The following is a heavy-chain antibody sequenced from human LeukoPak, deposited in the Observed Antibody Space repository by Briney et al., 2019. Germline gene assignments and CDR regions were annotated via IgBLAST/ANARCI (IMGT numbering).Heavy chain of an antibody. CDR3: ASGGNYVWGSWDYYYMDV. CDR1: GGSFSGYY. J-gene: IGHJ6*03. D-gene: IGHD3-16*01. Sequence: SETLSLTCAVYGGSFSGYYWGWIRQPPGKGLEWIGSIYYSGSTYYNPSLKSRVTISVDTSKNQFSLKLNSVTAADTAVYYCASGGNYVWGSWDYYYMDVWGKGTTVTVSS. CDR2: IYYSGST. V-gene: IGHV4-34*01.